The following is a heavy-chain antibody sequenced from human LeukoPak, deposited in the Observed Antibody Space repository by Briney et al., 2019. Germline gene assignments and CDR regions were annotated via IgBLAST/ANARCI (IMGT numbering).Heavy chain of an antibody. V-gene: IGHV3-30-3*01. CDR1: GFNFSTYA. Sequence: PGRSLRLSCAASGFNFSTYAMHWVRQAPGKGLEWVAVISSEGSIKDYADPERGVSTVSRDISKNTLYLQLSSLRDEDTSLYHCARGNLYIVATIEDYWGQGTLVTVSS. CDR3: ARGNLYIVATIEDY. D-gene: IGHD5-12*01. J-gene: IGHJ4*02. CDR2: ISSEGSIK.